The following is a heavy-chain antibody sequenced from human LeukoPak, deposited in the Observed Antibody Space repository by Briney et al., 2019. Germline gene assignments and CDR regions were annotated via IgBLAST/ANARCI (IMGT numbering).Heavy chain of an antibody. D-gene: IGHD2-8*01. CDR1: GFTFSNYG. J-gene: IGHJ4*02. V-gene: IGHV3-30*02. CDR3: AKHPLGFCTRATCRYLDS. CDR2: IWYDGSNR. Sequence: GGSLRLSCAASGFTFSNYGMHWVRQAPGKGLEWVAFIWYDGSNRYYADSVKDRFTISRDNSENTLFLQMSSLRTEDTAVYYCAKHPLGFCTRATCRYLDSWGQGTLVTVSS.